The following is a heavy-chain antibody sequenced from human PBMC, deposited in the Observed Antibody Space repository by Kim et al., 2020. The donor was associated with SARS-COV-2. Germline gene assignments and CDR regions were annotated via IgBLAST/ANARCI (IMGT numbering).Heavy chain of an antibody. CDR1: GFTFSTLW. J-gene: IGHJ6*04. D-gene: IGHD6-19*01. CDR3: VGDWGWAMAF. Sequence: GGSLRLSCAASGFTFSTLWMTWVRQAPGKGPECVANINQDGCKKSYVDSVKGRFTVSRDNAKNSLSLQMNNLRADDTAVYYCVGDWGWAMAFWGKGTMVIVSS. CDR2: INQDGCKK. V-gene: IGHV3-7*01.